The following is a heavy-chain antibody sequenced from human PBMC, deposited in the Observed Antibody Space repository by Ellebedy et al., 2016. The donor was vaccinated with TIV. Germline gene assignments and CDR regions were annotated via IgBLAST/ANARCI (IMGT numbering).Heavy chain of an antibody. CDR1: GYSFATYG. Sequence: AASVKVSCQTSGYSFATYGIHWVRQAPGQGLEWMGWISPNNDHTNTAQKFQGRVSMTADTSTTTVYMELRSLRSEDTAVYYCARDRVGGAWYPRDAFDIWGQGTMITVSS. J-gene: IGHJ3*02. CDR3: ARDRVGGAWYPRDAFDI. D-gene: IGHD6-19*01. CDR2: ISPNNDHT. V-gene: IGHV1-18*04.